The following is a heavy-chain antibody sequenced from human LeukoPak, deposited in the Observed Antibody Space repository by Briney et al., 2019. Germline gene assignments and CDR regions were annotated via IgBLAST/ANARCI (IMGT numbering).Heavy chain of an antibody. J-gene: IGHJ4*02. V-gene: IGHV4-59*12. CDR1: GGSISSYY. Sequence: TSETLSLTCTVSGGSISSYYWSWIRQPPGKGLEWIGYIYYSGSTNYNPSLKSRVTISVDTSKNQFSLKLSSVTAADTAVYYCARAPWNSKQQLWPGFDYWGQGTLVTVSS. CDR3: ARAPWNSKQQLWPGFDY. CDR2: IYYSGST. D-gene: IGHD6-13*01.